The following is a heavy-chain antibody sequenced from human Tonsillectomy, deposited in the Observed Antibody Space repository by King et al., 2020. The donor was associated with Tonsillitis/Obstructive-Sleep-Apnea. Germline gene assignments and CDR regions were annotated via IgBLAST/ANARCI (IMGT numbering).Heavy chain of an antibody. CDR1: GFSFEDYG. V-gene: IGHV3-20*04. Sequence: VQLVESGGGVVRPGGSLRLSCAASGFSFEDYGMSWVRQAPGKGLKWVSGIKWNGDNTGYADSVKGRFTISRDNAKNSLYLQMNSLGAEDTALYYCARGYDYVWGSSRSSNYYLDVWGKGTTVTVSS. CDR2: IKWNGDNT. CDR3: ARGYDYVWGSSRSSNYYLDV. J-gene: IGHJ6*03. D-gene: IGHD3-16*02.